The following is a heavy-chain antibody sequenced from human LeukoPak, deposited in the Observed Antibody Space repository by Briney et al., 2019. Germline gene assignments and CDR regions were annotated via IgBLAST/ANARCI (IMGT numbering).Heavy chain of an antibody. Sequence: GASVKVSCKASGYNFNDYYIYWVRQAPGHGLESMGYIHPDGGSTNYAQKFQGRVTMTRDMSTSTVYMELSSLRSEDTAVYYCARTYSSLLIGWFDPWGQGTLVTVSS. V-gene: IGHV1-46*02. CDR3: ARTYSSLLIGWFDP. D-gene: IGHD6-13*01. CDR1: GYNFNDYY. CDR2: IHPDGGST. J-gene: IGHJ5*02.